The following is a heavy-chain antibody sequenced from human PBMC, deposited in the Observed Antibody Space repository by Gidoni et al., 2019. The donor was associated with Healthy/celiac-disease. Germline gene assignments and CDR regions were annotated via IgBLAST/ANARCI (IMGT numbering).Heavy chain of an antibody. CDR2: IYTRGST. J-gene: IGHJ3*02. Sequence: QVQLQASGPGLVKPSQTLSLTCTVSGGSISSGSYYWSWIRQPAGKGLEWIGRIYTRGSTNYNPSLKSRVTMSVDTSKNQFSLKLSSVTAADTAVYYCARERQQLVHDAFDIWGQGTMVTVSS. V-gene: IGHV4-61*02. D-gene: IGHD6-13*01. CDR3: ARERQQLVHDAFDI. CDR1: GGSISSGSYY.